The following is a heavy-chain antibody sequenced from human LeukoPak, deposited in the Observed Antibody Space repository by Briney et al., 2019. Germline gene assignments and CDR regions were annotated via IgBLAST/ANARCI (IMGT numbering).Heavy chain of an antibody. Sequence: SETLSLTCTVSGGSISSNKYYWGWIRQPPGKGLEWIGSIYYSGSTYYNPTLKSRVSILVDTATNQFSLKLSSVTAADTAVYYCTTPYSGGYQGLDIWGQGTMVTVSS. D-gene: IGHD1-26*01. CDR1: GGSISSNKYY. CDR3: TTPYSGGYQGLDI. J-gene: IGHJ3*02. CDR2: IYYSGST. V-gene: IGHV4-39*01.